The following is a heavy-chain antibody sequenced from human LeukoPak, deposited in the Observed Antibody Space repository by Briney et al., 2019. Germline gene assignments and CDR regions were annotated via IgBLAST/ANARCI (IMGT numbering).Heavy chain of an antibody. CDR2: VSSSHCYH. J-gene: IGHJ5*02. Sequence: PGGPLTLSCAASGFTYGCNRMNGIRQATGEGLECGSSVSSSHCYHYYAHSVRGRFTIFRDNARNALYLQMNGLRVEDTGVYYCAIHRASAEMGMGSWGEGALVIVSS. V-gene: IGHV3-21*01. CDR1: GFTYGCNR. CDR3: AIHRASAEMGMGS. D-gene: IGHD5-24*01.